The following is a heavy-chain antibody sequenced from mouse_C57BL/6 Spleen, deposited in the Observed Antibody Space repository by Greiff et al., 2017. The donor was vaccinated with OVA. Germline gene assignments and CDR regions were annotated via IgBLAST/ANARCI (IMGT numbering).Heavy chain of an antibody. D-gene: IGHD2-2*01. J-gene: IGHJ3*01. CDR2: IYPGDGDA. Sequence: QVQLQQSGAELVKPGASVKISCKASGYAFSSYWMNWVKQRPGKGLEWIGQIYPGDGDANYNGTFKGKATLTADKSSSTAYMQLSSLTSEDSAVYFGAREASTMVKGFAYWGQGTLVTVSA. CDR1: GYAFSSYW. CDR3: AREASTMVKGFAY. V-gene: IGHV1-80*01.